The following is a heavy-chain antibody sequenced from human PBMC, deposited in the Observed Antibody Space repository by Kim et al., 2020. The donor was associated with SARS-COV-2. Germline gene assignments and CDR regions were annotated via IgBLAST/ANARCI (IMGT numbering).Heavy chain of an antibody. Sequence: GGSLRLSCAASGFTFSRYSMNWVRQAPGKGLEWVSFISSSSTYIYYADSVKGRFTISRDNAKNSLYLQMNSLRAEDTAVYYCARTTTLGAFDVWGQGTMVTVSS. CDR2: ISSSSTYI. CDR1: GFTFSRYS. J-gene: IGHJ3*01. D-gene: IGHD7-27*01. V-gene: IGHV3-21*06. CDR3: ARTTTLGAFDV.